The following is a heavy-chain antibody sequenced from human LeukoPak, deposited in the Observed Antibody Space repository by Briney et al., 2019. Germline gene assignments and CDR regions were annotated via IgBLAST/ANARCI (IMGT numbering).Heavy chain of an antibody. CDR1: GFTFSSYT. CDR2: ISSGSSYI. Sequence: PGGSLRLSCAASGFTFSSYTMNWVRQAPGKGLEWVSSISSGSSYIYYADSVKGRLTISRDNAKNSLYLQMNSLRAEDTAVYYCAKDSAKKYDDYWGQGTLVTVSS. D-gene: IGHD2/OR15-2a*01. CDR3: AKDSAKKYDDY. J-gene: IGHJ4*02. V-gene: IGHV3-21*04.